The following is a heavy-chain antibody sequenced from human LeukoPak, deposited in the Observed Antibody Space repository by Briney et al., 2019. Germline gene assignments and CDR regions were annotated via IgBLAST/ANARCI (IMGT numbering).Heavy chain of an antibody. CDR2: IYTSGST. D-gene: IGHD3-10*01. CDR1: GGSISSGSYY. J-gene: IGHJ4*02. CDR3: ATLTPARGVFDY. Sequence: SQTLSLTCTVSGGSISSGSYYWSWIRQPAGKGLEWIGRIYTSGSTNYNPSLKSRVTISVDTSKNQFSLKLSSVTAADTAVYYCATLTPARGVFDYWGQGTLVTVSS. V-gene: IGHV4-61*02.